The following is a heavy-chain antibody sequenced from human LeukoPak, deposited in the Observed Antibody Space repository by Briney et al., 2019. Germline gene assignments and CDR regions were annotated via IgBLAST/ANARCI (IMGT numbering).Heavy chain of an antibody. CDR2: ISSSSSYI. CDR1: GFTFSSYS. CDR3: ARGGGKTTVTRTDY. V-gene: IGHV3-21*01. J-gene: IGHJ4*02. D-gene: IGHD4-17*01. Sequence: PGGSLRLSCAASGFTFSSYSMNWVRQAPGKGLEWVSSISSSSSYIYYADSVKGRFTISRDNAKNSLYLQMSSLRAEDTAVYYCARGGGKTTVTRTDYWGQGTLVTVSS.